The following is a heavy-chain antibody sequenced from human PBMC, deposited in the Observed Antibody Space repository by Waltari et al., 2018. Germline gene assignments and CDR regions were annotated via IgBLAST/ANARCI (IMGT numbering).Heavy chain of an antibody. V-gene: IGHV1-8*02. Sequence: QVQLVQSGAEVKKPGASVRVSCKASGYTFTGFDINWVRQATGQGLEWMAWLNPHSGNTGYARNFRGRVTMTTDTSTNTAYMELENLRSDDTAIYFCAKDSRGGNDGGGYGAYFDYWGQGTLVTVSS. CDR3: AKDSRGGNDGGGYGAYFDY. D-gene: IGHD3-22*01. J-gene: IGHJ4*02. CDR2: LNPHSGNT. CDR1: GYTFTGFD.